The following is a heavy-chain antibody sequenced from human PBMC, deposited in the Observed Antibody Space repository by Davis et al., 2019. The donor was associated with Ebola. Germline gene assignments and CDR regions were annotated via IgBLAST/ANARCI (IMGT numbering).Heavy chain of an antibody. V-gene: IGHV3-30*02. CDR3: AKDAGYSNYMGYYYGMDV. CDR2: IWYDGSNK. J-gene: IGHJ6*02. Sequence: GGSLRLSCTASGFTFGVYAMSWVRQAPGKGLEWVAVIWYDGSNKYYADSVKGRFTISRDNSKNTLYLQMNSLRAEDTAVYYCAKDAGYSNYMGYYYGMDVWGQGTTVTVSS. CDR1: GFTFGVYA. D-gene: IGHD4-11*01.